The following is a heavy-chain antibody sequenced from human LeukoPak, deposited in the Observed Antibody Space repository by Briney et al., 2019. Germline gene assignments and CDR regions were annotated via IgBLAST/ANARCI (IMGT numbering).Heavy chain of an antibody. D-gene: IGHD5-12*01. J-gene: IGHJ4*02. V-gene: IGHV3-30-3*01. Sequence: GGSLRLSCAASGFTFSNYAMHWVRQAPGKGLEWVAVISYDGSNKYYADSVKGRFTIPRDNSKNTLYLQMNSLRAEDTAVYYCARENYDQCYFDYWGQGTLVTVSS. CDR1: GFTFSNYA. CDR2: ISYDGSNK. CDR3: ARENYDQCYFDY.